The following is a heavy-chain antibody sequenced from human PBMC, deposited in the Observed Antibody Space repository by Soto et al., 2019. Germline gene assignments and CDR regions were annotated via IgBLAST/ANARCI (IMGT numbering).Heavy chain of an antibody. CDR2: IYYSGST. CDR3: ARGPYGDFDY. J-gene: IGHJ4*02. CDR1: GGSISSYY. V-gene: IGHV4-59*01. D-gene: IGHD4-17*01. Sequence: SETLSLTCTVSGGSISSYYWSWIRQPPGKGLEWIGYIYYSGSTNYNPSLKSRVTISVDTSKNQFSLKLSSVTAADTAVYYCARGPYGDFDYWGQGTLVTVSS.